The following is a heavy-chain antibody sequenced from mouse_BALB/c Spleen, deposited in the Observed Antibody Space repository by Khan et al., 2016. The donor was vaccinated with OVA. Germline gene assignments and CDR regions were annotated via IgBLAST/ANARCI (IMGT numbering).Heavy chain of an antibody. V-gene: IGHV1S137*01. J-gene: IGHJ3*01. CDR3: ARGGGGDRFAY. CDR2: ISTYYGDA. Sequence: VQLQESGAELVRPGVSVKISCKGSGYTFTDFTMHWVKQSHAKSVEWIGVISTYYGDATYNQKFKGKATMTVDKSSSTAYMELARLTSEDSAIFDCARGGGGDRFAYWGQGTLVTVSA. CDR1: GYTFTDFT.